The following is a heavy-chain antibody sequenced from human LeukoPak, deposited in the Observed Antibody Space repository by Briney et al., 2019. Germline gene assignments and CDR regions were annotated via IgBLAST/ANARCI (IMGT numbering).Heavy chain of an antibody. Sequence: GGSLRLSCAASGFTVSSNYMSWVRQATGKGLEWGSVIYRGGSTYYADSVKGRFTISRDNSKNTLYLQINSLRAEDTAVYYCARVSYYYDSSGYYLDTQYSWGQGTLVTVSS. CDR1: GFTVSSNY. D-gene: IGHD3-22*01. V-gene: IGHV3-66*02. CDR3: ARVSYYYDSSGYYLDTQYS. J-gene: IGHJ5*02. CDR2: IYRGGST.